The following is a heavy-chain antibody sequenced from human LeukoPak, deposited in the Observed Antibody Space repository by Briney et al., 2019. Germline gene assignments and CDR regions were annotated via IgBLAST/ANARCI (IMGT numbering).Heavy chain of an antibody. CDR3: AKTPVPYSSGWYALDY. Sequence: PGGSLRLSCAASGFTFSSYGMHWVRQAPGKGLEWVAFIRYDGSNKYYADSVKGRFTISRDNSKNTLYLQMNSLRAEDTAVYYCAKTPVPYSSGWYALDYWGQGTLLTVSS. D-gene: IGHD6-19*01. CDR2: IRYDGSNK. CDR1: GFTFSSYG. V-gene: IGHV3-30*02. J-gene: IGHJ4*02.